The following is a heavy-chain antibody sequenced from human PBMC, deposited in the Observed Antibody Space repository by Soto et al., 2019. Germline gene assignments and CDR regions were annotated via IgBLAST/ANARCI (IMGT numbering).Heavy chain of an antibody. D-gene: IGHD2-21*02. J-gene: IGHJ4*02. CDR2: IFYSGST. CDR3: ARQVVTAPSPIYYFDY. Sequence: SETLSLTCTVSGGSISSSIYYGGWIRQPPGKGLEWIGSIFYSGSTYYNPSLKSRVTISVDTSKNQFSLKLYSVTAADTAMYYCARQVVTAPSPIYYFDYWGQGTLVPVSS. V-gene: IGHV4-39*01. CDR1: GGSISSSIYY.